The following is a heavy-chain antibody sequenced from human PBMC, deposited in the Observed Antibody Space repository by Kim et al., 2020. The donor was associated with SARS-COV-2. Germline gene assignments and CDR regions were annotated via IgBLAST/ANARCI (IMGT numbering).Heavy chain of an antibody. Sequence: GGSLRLSCTVSGLTFSNYAMSWVRQAPGKGLEWVSGISSSGGNTYYADSVKGRFTISRDNSKNTLHLQMNSLRAEDTAIYYCAKGGYCGSTTCFIVFDIWGQGTMVTVSS. CDR1: GLTFSNYA. CDR2: ISSSGGNT. J-gene: IGHJ3*02. CDR3: AKGGYCGSTTCFIVFDI. V-gene: IGHV3-23*01. D-gene: IGHD2-2*01.